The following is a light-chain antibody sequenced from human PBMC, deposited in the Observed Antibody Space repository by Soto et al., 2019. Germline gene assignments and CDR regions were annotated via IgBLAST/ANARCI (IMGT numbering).Light chain of an antibody. CDR3: QQYGSSSWT. J-gene: IGKJ1*01. Sequence: EIVLTQSPGTLSLSPGERATLSCRASQSVSSSYLARYQQKPGQAPRLLIYGASSRATGIRDRFSGSGSGTDFTLTISRLEPEDFAVYYCQQYGSSSWTFGQGTKVEIK. CDR2: GAS. CDR1: QSVSSSY. V-gene: IGKV3-20*01.